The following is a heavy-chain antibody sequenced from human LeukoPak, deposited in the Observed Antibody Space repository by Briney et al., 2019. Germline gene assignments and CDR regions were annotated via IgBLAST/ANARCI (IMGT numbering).Heavy chain of an antibody. D-gene: IGHD6-13*01. CDR2: INPNSGGT. Sequence: ASVKVSCKTSGYSFTGYYIHWVRQAPGQGFEWLGWINPNSGGTNYAQKFQDSVSMTRDTSINTAYMELSSLRLDDTAVYYRARGVAAAGSRLDPWGQGTLITVSS. CDR3: ARGVAAAGSRLDP. J-gene: IGHJ5*02. V-gene: IGHV1-2*02. CDR1: GYSFTGYY.